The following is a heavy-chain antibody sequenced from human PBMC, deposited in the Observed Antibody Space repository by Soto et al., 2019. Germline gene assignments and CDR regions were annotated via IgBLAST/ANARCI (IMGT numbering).Heavy chain of an antibody. CDR2: ISGSGGST. D-gene: IGHD3-16*01. CDR1: GFTFISDA. CDR3: PNDVDYVY. Sequence: EVQLLESGGGLVQPGGSLRLSCAASGFTFISDAMNWVRQAPGKGLEWVSAISGSGGSTYYADAVKGRVTITRGNSKNTLSLQMSSLGAEDTAVYYCPNDVDYVYWGQGTLVTVSS. J-gene: IGHJ4*02. V-gene: IGHV3-23*01.